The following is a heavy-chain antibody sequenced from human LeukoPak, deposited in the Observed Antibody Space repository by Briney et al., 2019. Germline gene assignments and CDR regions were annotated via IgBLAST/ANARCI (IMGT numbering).Heavy chain of an antibody. D-gene: IGHD2-2*01. CDR1: GFTFSSYG. CDR2: IRYDGSNK. Sequence: GGSLRLSCAASGFTFSSYGMHWVRQAPGKGLEWVAFIRYDGSNKYYADSVKGRFTISRDNSKNTLYLQMNSLRAEDTAVYYCANVKTPYCSSTSCSEYFQHWGQGTLVTVSS. J-gene: IGHJ1*01. CDR3: ANVKTPYCSSTSCSEYFQH. V-gene: IGHV3-30*02.